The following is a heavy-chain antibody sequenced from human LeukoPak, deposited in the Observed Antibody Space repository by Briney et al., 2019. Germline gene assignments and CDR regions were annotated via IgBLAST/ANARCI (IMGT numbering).Heavy chain of an antibody. Sequence: GGSLRLSGAASGFTFNNYAMSWVRQAPGKGMEWVSTISGGGGSTYYTDSVKGRFTISRDNSKNTLYLQMNSLRAEDTAVYYCAKAWELLVDHDAFDIWGQGTMVTVSS. CDR1: GFTFNNYA. CDR3: AKAWELLVDHDAFDI. V-gene: IGHV3-23*01. D-gene: IGHD1-26*01. CDR2: ISGGGGST. J-gene: IGHJ3*02.